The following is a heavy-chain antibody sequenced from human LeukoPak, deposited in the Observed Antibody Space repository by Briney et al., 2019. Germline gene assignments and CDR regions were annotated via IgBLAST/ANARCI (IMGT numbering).Heavy chain of an antibody. V-gene: IGHV3-21*01. J-gene: IGHJ3*02. CDR3: ARSLGATDAFDI. D-gene: IGHD3-10*01. CDR1: GFTFSSYS. CDR2: ISSSTSYI. Sequence: SGGSLRLSCAASGFTFSSYSMNWVRQAPGKGLEWVSSISSSTSYIYYADSVKGRFTISRVNAKNSLYLQMNSLRAEDTAVYYCARSLGATDAFDIWGQGTMVTVSS.